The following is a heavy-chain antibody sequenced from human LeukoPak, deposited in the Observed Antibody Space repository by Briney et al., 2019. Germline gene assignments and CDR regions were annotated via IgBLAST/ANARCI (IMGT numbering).Heavy chain of an antibody. CDR2: IYPGDSDT. J-gene: IGHJ6*02. CDR1: GYSFTNYW. Sequence: GESLKISCKGSGYSFTNYWIGWVRQMPGKGLEWMGIIYPGDSDTRYSPSFQGHITISADKSISTAYLQWSSLKASDTAMYYCARLEQQLPTPSYYYYYGMDVWGQGTTVTVSS. V-gene: IGHV5-51*01. D-gene: IGHD6-13*01. CDR3: ARLEQQLPTPSYYYYYGMDV.